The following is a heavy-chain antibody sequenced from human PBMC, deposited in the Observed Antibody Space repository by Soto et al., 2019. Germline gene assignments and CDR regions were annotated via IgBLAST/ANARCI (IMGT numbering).Heavy chain of an antibody. J-gene: IGHJ3*02. CDR3: ANLGATLGRDAFDI. D-gene: IGHD1-26*01. CDR1: GFTFSSYS. CDR2: ISNSSSYI. V-gene: IGHV3-21*01. Sequence: EVQLVESGGGLVKPGGSLRLSCAASGFTFSSYSMNWVRQAPGKGLEWVSSISNSSSYIYYADSVKGRFTISRDNAKNSLYLQMNSLRAEDTAVYYCANLGATLGRDAFDIWGQGTMVTVSS.